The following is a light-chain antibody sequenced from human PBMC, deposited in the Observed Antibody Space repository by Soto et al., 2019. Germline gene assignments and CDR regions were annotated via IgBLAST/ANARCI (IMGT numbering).Light chain of an antibody. CDR1: QSNSSY. CDR2: TAS. J-gene: IGKJ1*01. Sequence: DIQMTQSPSSLSASVGDRVTITCRASQSNSSYLNWYQQKPGKAPKLLIYTASSLQSGVPSRFSGSGSGTDFTLTISSLQPEDFATYYCQQSYSTPPTFGQGTKVEIK. CDR3: QQSYSTPPT. V-gene: IGKV1-39*01.